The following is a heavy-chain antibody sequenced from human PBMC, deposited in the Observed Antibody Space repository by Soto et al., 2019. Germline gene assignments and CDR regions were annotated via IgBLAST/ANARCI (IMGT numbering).Heavy chain of an antibody. J-gene: IGHJ4*02. Sequence: GGSLRLSCAASGFTFSSFEMNWVRQAPGKGLEWVSYISSSGTTINYADSVKGRFTISRDNAKNSLYLQMNNLRAEDTAVYYCARETGTLPDYWGQGTLVTVSS. CDR1: GFTFSSFE. D-gene: IGHD1-1*01. V-gene: IGHV3-48*03. CDR2: ISSSGTTI. CDR3: ARETGTLPDY.